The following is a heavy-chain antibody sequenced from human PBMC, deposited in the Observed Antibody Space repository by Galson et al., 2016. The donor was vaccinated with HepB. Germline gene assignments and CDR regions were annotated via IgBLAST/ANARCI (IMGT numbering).Heavy chain of an antibody. CDR1: GDSITSDIYS. D-gene: IGHD2-2*01. V-gene: IGHV4-30-2*01. J-gene: IGHJ4*02. CDR3: ARTIHPVPGAVLFDY. CDR2: IHHRGST. Sequence: TLSLTCAVSGDSITSDIYSWSWIRQPPGKDLEWIGYIHHRGSTYFNPSLNSRINMSIDKSRNQFSLKLNFVTAADTAVYYCARTIHPVPGAVLFDYWGQGTLVTVSS.